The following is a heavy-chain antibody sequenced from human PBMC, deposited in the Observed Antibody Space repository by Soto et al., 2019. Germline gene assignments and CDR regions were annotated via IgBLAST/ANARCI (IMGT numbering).Heavy chain of an antibody. CDR2: ISYDGSNK. D-gene: IGHD2-2*01. CDR1: GFTFSSYE. CDR3: ARDLVVVPAATTGYYYYYYGMDV. V-gene: IGHV3-30-3*01. Sequence: GGSLRLSCAASGFTFSSYEMNWVRQAPGKGLEWVAVISYDGSNKYYADSVKGRFTISRDNSKNTLYLQMNSLRAEDTAVYYCARDLVVVPAATTGYYYYYYGMDVWGQGTTVTVSS. J-gene: IGHJ6*02.